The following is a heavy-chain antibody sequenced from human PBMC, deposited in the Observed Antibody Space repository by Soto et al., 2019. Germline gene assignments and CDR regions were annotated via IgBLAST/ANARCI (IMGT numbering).Heavy chain of an antibody. Sequence: SETLSLTCTVSGGSISSSSYYWGWIRQPPGKGLEWIGSIYYSGSTYYNPSLKSRVTISVDTSKNQFSLKLSSVTAADTAVYYCARENFNWGTDHYGMDVWGQGTTVTVSS. D-gene: IGHD7-27*01. CDR2: IYYSGST. CDR3: ARENFNWGTDHYGMDV. J-gene: IGHJ6*02. CDR1: GGSISSSSYY. V-gene: IGHV4-39*02.